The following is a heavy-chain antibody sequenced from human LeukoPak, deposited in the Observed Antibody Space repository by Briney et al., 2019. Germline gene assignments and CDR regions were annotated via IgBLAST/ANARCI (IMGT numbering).Heavy chain of an antibody. CDR1: GGTFSSYA. CDR3: ARDLKYYYDSSGYYEAGY. V-gene: IGHV1-69*05. CDR2: IIPIFGTA. J-gene: IGHJ4*02. D-gene: IGHD3-22*01. Sequence: SVKVSCKASGGTFSSYAISWVRQAPGQGLEWMGRIIPIFGTANYAQKFQGRVTITTDESTSTAYMEPSSLRSEDTAVYYCARDLKYYYDSSGYYEAGYWGQGTLVTVSS.